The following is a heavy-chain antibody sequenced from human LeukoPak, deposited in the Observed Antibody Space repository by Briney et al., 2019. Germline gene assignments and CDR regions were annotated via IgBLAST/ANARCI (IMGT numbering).Heavy chain of an antibody. V-gene: IGHV4-31*03. D-gene: IGHD2/OR15-2a*01. Sequence: PSETLSLTCTVSGGSISSGDYYWSWIRQHPGKGLEWIGYIYYSGSTYYNPSLKSRVTISVDTSKNQFSLKLSSVTAADTAVYYCVLSRGLNSKPDYWGQGILVPVSS. CDR1: GGSISSGDYY. CDR2: IYYSGST. CDR3: VLSRGLNSKPDY. J-gene: IGHJ4*02.